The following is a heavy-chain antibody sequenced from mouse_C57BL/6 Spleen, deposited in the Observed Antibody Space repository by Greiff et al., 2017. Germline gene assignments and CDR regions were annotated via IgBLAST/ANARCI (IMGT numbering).Heavy chain of an antibody. CDR1: GYSITSGYY. J-gene: IGHJ3*01. CDR2: ISYDGSN. D-gene: IGHD2-4*01. CDR3: ARDEDDYDGAWFAY. V-gene: IGHV3-6*01. Sequence: DVQLQESGPGLVKPSQSLSLTCSVTGYSITSGYYWNWIRQFPGNKLEWMGYISYDGSNNYNPSLKNRISITRDTSKNQFFLKLNSVTTEDTATYYCARDEDDYDGAWFAYWGQGTLVTVSA.